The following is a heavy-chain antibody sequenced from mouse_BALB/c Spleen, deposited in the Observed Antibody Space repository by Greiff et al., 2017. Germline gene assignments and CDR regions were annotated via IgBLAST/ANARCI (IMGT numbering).Heavy chain of an antibody. V-gene: IGHV5-6-5*01. D-gene: IGHD1-1*01. J-gene: IGHJ1*01. CDR2: ISSGGST. CDR3: ARGTTVVDFDV. Sequence: EVKLQESGGGLVKPGGSLKLSCAASGFTFSSYAMSWVRQTPEKRLEWVASISSGGSTYYPDSVKGRFTISRDNARNILYLQMSSLRSEDTAMYYCARGTTVVDFDVWGAGTTVTVSS. CDR1: GFTFSSYA.